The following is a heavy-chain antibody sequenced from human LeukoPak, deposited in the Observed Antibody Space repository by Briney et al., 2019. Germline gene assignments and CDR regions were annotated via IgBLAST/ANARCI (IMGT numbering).Heavy chain of an antibody. CDR3: VWNSEHYFDF. CDR1: GFTFTNAW. J-gene: IGHJ4*02. V-gene: IGHV3-15*01. CDR2: IKNKGEGETT. Sequence: GGSLRLSCAASGFTFTNAWMSWVRQAPGKGLEWVVRIKNKGEGETTDYAAPVKGRFTISRDDSENTLFLQMHSLETEDTALYYCVWNSEHYFDFWGQGSLVTVSS. D-gene: IGHD1-7*01.